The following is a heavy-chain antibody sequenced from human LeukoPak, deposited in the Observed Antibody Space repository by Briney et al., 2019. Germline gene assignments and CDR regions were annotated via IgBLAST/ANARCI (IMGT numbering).Heavy chain of an antibody. CDR2: INQDGSEK. CDR3: ADFDY. V-gene: IGHV3-7*05. CDR1: GFTFSNFW. J-gene: IGHJ4*02. Sequence: GGSLRLSCAVSGFTFSNFWMSWVRQAPGKGLEWVANINQDGSEKYYVDSVKGRLTISRDNAKNSLYLQMSSLRVEDTAVYYCADFDYWGQGTLVTVSS.